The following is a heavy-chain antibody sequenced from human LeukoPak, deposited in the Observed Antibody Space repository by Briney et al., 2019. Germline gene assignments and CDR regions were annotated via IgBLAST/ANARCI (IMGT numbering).Heavy chain of an antibody. CDR3: AREQGYNYFD. Sequence: SETLSLTCTVSGGSISSGSYYWSWIRQPAGKGLEWIGRIYTSGSTNYNPSLKSRVTISVDTSKNQFSLKLSSVTAADTAVYYCAREQGYNYFDWGQGTLVTVSS. CDR1: GGSISSGSYY. D-gene: IGHD5-24*01. CDR2: IYTSGST. V-gene: IGHV4-61*02. J-gene: IGHJ4*02.